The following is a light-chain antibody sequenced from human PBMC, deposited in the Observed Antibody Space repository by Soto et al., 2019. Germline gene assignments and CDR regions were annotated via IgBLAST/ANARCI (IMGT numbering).Light chain of an antibody. CDR2: ANS. CDR3: QSYDSSLSGSVV. CDR1: SSNIGAGYD. V-gene: IGLV1-40*01. Sequence: QSVLTQPPSVSGAPGQRVTISCTGSSSNIGAGYDVHWYQQLPGTAPKVLIYANSHRPSGVPDRFSGSQSGTSASLAITGLQAEDEADYYCQSYDSSLSGSVVFGGGTKL. J-gene: IGLJ2*01.